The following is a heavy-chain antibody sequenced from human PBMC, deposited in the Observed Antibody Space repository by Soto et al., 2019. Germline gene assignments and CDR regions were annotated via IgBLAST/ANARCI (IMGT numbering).Heavy chain of an antibody. CDR3: ARGLSKWLVQSWFDP. Sequence: ASVKVSCKASGYTFTSYDINWVRQATGQGREWMGWMNPNSGNTGYAQKFQGRVTMTRNTSISTAYMELSSLRSEDTAVYYCARGLSKWLVQSWFDPWGQGXLVTIYS. V-gene: IGHV1-8*01. CDR2: MNPNSGNT. D-gene: IGHD6-19*01. CDR1: GYTFTSYD. J-gene: IGHJ5*02.